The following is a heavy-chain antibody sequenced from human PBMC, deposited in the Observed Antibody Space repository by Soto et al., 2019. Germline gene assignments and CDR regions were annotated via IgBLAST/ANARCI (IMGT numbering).Heavy chain of an antibody. CDR1: GGSISSGGYY. Sequence: SETLSLTCTVSGGSISSGGYYWSWIRQHPGKGLEWIGYIYYSGSTYYNPSLKSRVTISVDTSKNQFSLKLSSVTAADTAVYYCATRTLSRWLSPFDYWGQGTMVTVS. V-gene: IGHV4-31*03. CDR2: IYYSGST. CDR3: ATRTLSRWLSPFDY. D-gene: IGHD3-22*01. J-gene: IGHJ4*02.